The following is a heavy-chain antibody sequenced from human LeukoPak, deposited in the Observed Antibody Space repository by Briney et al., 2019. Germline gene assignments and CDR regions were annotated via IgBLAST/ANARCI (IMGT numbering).Heavy chain of an antibody. Sequence: ASVTVSCKASVYTFTDYYMHWVQQAPGKGLEWMGRVDPEDGETIYAEKFQGRVTITADTSTDTAYMELSSLRSEDTAVYYCATGGALRIDYWGQGTLVTVSS. D-gene: IGHD4-17*01. J-gene: IGHJ4*02. CDR3: ATGGALRIDY. CDR1: VYTFTDYY. CDR2: VDPEDGET. V-gene: IGHV1-69-2*01.